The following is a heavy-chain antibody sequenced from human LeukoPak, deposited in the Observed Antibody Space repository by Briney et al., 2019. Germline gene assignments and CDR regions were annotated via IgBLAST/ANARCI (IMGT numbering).Heavy chain of an antibody. J-gene: IGHJ4*02. D-gene: IGHD1-26*01. CDR1: NGSFSSYH. Sequence: PSETLSLTCTVSNGSFSSYHWSWVRQPPGKGLEWIAYILTSGTTNYNPSLKSRLTISVHTSKNQFTLKLSSVTAADTAVYYCARLRVSGSYLYYFDYWGQGTLVTVSS. V-gene: IGHV4-4*09. CDR2: ILTSGTT. CDR3: ARLRVSGSYLYYFDY.